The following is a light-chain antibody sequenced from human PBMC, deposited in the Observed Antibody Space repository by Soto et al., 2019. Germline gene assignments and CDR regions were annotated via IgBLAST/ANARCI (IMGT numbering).Light chain of an antibody. CDR2: GAS. J-gene: IGKJ1*01. CDR3: QQYGSSPWT. CDR1: QSVSSSY. Sequence: EIVLTQSPGTLSLSPGERATLSCRASQSVSSSYLAWYQQKPGQAPRLLIYGASSRATGIPDRFSGSGAGTDFTRTISRLEPEDFAVYYSQQYGSSPWTFGQGTKVEIK. V-gene: IGKV3-20*01.